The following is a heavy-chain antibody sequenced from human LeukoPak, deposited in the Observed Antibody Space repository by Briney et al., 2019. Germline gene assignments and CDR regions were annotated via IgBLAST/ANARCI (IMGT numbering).Heavy chain of an antibody. Sequence: SETLSLTCTVSGGSISSSSYYWGWIRQPPGKGLEWIGSIYYSGSTSYNPSLESRVTISVDTSKNQFSLKLSSVTAADTAVYYCARPEGYSYGTIDYWGQGTLVTVSS. CDR2: IYYSGST. V-gene: IGHV4-39*01. J-gene: IGHJ4*02. CDR1: GGSISSSSYY. D-gene: IGHD5-18*01. CDR3: ARPEGYSYGTIDY.